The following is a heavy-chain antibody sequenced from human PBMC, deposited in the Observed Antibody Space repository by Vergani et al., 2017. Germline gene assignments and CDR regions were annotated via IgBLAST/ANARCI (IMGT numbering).Heavy chain of an antibody. J-gene: IGHJ3*02. V-gene: IGHV3-7*04. CDR2: IKQDGSEK. CDR3: ARGYNWNDVEAFDI. CDR1: GFTFSSYW. Sequence: EVQLVESGGGLVQPGGSLRLSCAASGFTFSSYWMSWVRQAPGKGLEWVANIKQDGSEKYYVDSVKGRFTISRDNAKNSLYLQMNSLRAEDTAVYYCARGYNWNDVEAFDIWGQGKWSPSLQ. D-gene: IGHD1-1*01.